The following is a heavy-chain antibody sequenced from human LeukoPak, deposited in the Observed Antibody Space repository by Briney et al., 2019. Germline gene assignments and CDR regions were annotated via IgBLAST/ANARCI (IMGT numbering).Heavy chain of an antibody. J-gene: IGHJ4*02. D-gene: IGHD1-26*01. CDR3: ASGSYYWFDY. CDR2: IYYSGST. V-gene: IGHV4-39*01. CDR1: GGSISSSSYY. Sequence: SETLSLTCTVSGGSISSSSYYWGWIRQPPGKGLEWIGSIYYSGSTYYNPSLKSRVTISVDTSKNQFSLKLSSVTAADTAVYYCASGSYYWFDYWGQGTLVTVSS.